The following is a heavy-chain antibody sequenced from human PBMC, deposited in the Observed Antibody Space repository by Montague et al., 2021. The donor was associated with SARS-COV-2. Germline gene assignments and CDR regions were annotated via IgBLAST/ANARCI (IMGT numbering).Heavy chain of an antibody. D-gene: IGHD3-9*01. CDR1: GGSFSGYY. CDR2: INHSEST. Sequence: SETLSLTCAVYGGSFSGYYWSWIRQPPGKGLEWIGEINHSESTNYNPSLKSRVTISVDTSKNQFSLNLSSVTAADTAVYYCARARAAYILTGYYFDHWGQGTLVTVSS. V-gene: IGHV4-34*01. CDR3: ARARAAYILTGYYFDH. J-gene: IGHJ4*02.